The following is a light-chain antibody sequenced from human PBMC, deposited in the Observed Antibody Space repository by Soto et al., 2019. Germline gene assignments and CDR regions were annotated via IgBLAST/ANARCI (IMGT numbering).Light chain of an antibody. CDR2: VAS. V-gene: IGKV1-12*01. J-gene: IGKJ3*01. CDR1: QGISSW. CDR3: QQANSFPFT. Sequence: DIQMTQSPSSVSASVGDRVTITCRASQGISSWLAWYQQKPGKAPKLLISVASRLQSGVPSRFSGSRSGTDFTLTIRSLQPEDSGTYYCQQANSFPFTFGPGTKVDIK.